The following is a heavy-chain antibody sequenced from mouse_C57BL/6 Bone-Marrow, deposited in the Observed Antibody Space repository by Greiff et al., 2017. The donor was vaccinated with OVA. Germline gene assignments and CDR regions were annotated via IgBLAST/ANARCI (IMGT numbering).Heavy chain of an antibody. V-gene: IGHV1-42*01. J-gene: IGHJ2*01. Sequence: VQLQQSGPELVKPGASVKISCKASGYSFTGYYMNWVKQSPEKSLEWIGEINPSTGGTTYNQKFKAKATLTVDKSSSTAYMQLKSLTSEDSAVYYCASRPYYDYDGYWGQGTTLTVSS. CDR3: ASRPYYDYDGY. CDR1: GYSFTGYY. D-gene: IGHD2-4*01. CDR2: INPSTGGT.